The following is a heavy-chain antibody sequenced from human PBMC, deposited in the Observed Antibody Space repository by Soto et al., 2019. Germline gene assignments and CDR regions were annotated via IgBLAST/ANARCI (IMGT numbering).Heavy chain of an antibody. V-gene: IGHV1-18*04. D-gene: IGHD5-18*01. CDR2: ISAYNGNT. CDR3: ARDLYSYCYYAMDV. CDR1: GYTFTTYG. J-gene: IGHJ6*02. Sequence: QVHLVQSGAEVKKPGASVKVSCKTSGYTFTTYGISWARQAPGQGLEWMGWISAYNGNTNYAQKLQGRVTMTTDTPTSTAYMELRSLRSDDTAVYYCARDLYSYCYYAMDVWGQGTTVTVSS.